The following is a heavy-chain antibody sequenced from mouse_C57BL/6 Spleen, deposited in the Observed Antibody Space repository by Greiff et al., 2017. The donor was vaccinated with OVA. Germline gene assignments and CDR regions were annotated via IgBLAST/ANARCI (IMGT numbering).Heavy chain of an antibody. V-gene: IGHV1-50*01. D-gene: IGHD1-1*02. CDR3: ARREVGFDY. CDR2: IDPSDSYT. Sequence: QVQLQQPGAELVKPGASVKLSCKASGYTFTSYSMQWVKQRPGQGLEWIGEIDPSDSYTNYNQKFKGKATLTVDTSSSTAYMQLSSLTSEDSAVYYCARREVGFDYWGQGTTLTVSS. J-gene: IGHJ2*01. CDR1: GYTFTSYS.